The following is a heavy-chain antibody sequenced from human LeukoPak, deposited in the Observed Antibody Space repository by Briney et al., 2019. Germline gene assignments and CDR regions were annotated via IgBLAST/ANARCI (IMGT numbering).Heavy chain of an antibody. CDR1: GYTFTGYY. V-gene: IGHV1-2*02. CDR3: GSWDYGSGSYSPYY. J-gene: IGHJ4*02. D-gene: IGHD3-10*01. Sequence: ASVKVSCKASGYTFTGYYIHWVRQAPGQGLEWMGWINPNSGGTKFAQKFQGRVTMTRDTSIGTAYMELSGRGSDDTAVYYCGSWDYGSGSYSPYYWGQGTLVTVSS. CDR2: INPNSGGT.